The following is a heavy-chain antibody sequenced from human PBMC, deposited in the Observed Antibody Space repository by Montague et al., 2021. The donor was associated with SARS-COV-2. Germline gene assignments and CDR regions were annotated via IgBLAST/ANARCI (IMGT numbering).Heavy chain of an antibody. CDR3: AKDQDYWFGESGLGGSGTDV. J-gene: IGHJ6*02. V-gene: IGHV3-23*03. CDR1: GFTFSDYA. Sequence: SLRLSCAASGFTFSDYAMTWVRQAPGKGLEWVSIIFTGDSTTYSADSVKGRFTISRDNSKNTLYLQMNRLRAEDTAVYYCAKDQDYWFGESGLGGSGTDVWGQGTTVTVSS. D-gene: IGHD3-10*01. CDR2: IFTGDSTT.